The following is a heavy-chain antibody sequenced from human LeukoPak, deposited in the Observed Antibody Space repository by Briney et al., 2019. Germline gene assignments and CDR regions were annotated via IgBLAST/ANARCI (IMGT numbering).Heavy chain of an antibody. CDR1: GFTLSSYE. V-gene: IGHV3-23*01. Sequence: GGSLRLSCTVSGFTLSSYEMSWIRQAPGKGLEWVSSIEYSETSTHYADAVKGRFTISRDNSKNTLYLQLNSLSDEDTAVYFCARNSGWYGTSWGQGTLVTVSS. CDR3: ARNSGWYGTS. D-gene: IGHD6-19*01. J-gene: IGHJ4*02. CDR2: IEYSETST.